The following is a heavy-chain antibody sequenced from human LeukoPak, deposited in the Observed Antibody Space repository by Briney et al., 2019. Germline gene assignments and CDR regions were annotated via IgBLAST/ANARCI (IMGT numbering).Heavy chain of an antibody. CDR2: IYYSGST. D-gene: IGHD2-15*01. V-gene: IGHV4-39*01. CDR3: ARHSVVAPMVVDP. Sequence: SETLSLTCTVSGDSISSSNYYWGWIRQPPGKGLEWIGSIYYSGSTYYSPSLKSRVTISVDTSKNHFSLKLSSVSAADTAVYYCARHSVVAPMVVDPWGQGTLVTVSS. CDR1: GDSISSSNYY. J-gene: IGHJ5*02.